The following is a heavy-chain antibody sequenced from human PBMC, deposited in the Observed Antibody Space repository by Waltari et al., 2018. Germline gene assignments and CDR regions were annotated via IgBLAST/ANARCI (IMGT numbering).Heavy chain of an antibody. J-gene: IGHJ6*03. D-gene: IGHD2-21*01. Sequence: QLQLRESGPGLVKPSETLSLTCTVSGVTIGINDYYWAWIRQTPGKGLEWIGNVDRSGITKYHSSLSSRLNISVDTSKNQFSLILTSVTAADTAVYYCARHGVLGDFKLYYFVDAWGKGTTVTVSS. CDR2: VDRSGIT. V-gene: IGHV4-39*07. CDR3: ARHGVLGDFKLYYFVDA. CDR1: GVTIGINDYY.